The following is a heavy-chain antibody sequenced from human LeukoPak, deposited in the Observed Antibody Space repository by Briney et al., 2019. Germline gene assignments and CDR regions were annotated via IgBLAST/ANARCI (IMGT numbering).Heavy chain of an antibody. CDR2: INPNSGGT. J-gene: IGHJ4*02. CDR1: GYTFTGYY. V-gene: IGHV1-2*02. CDR3: ARKNSSSWSPPGDFDY. Sequence: ASVKVSCKASGYTFTGYYMHWVRQAPGQGLEWMGWINPNSGGTNYAQKFQGRVTMTRDTSISTAYMELSRLRSDDTAVYYCARKNSSSWSPPGDFDYWGQGTLVTVSS. D-gene: IGHD6-13*01.